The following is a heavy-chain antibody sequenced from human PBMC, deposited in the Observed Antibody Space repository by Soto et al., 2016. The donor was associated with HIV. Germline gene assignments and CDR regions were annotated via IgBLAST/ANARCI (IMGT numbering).Heavy chain of an antibody. Sequence: EVQLVESGGGLVHPGGSLRLSCAASGFTFSHSWMHWVRQAPGKGLVWVSRIDGYGSSTSYADSVKGRFTISRDNNKNTVFLQMNSLRAEDTGVYYCARDLSDWGQGTRVTVSS. CDR1: GFTFSHSW. J-gene: IGHJ4*02. D-gene: IGHD3-3*02. V-gene: IGHV3-74*01. CDR3: ARDLSD. CDR2: IDGYGSST.